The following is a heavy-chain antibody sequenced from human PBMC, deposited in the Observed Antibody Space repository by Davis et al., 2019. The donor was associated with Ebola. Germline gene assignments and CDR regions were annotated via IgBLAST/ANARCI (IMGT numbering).Heavy chain of an antibody. CDR1: GGSVSSGSYY. V-gene: IGHV4-61*01. J-gene: IGHJ4*03. CDR3: ASVSYYYDSSGYHPGGFEY. CDR2: IYYTGSA. Sequence: MPSETLSLTCTVSGGSVSSGSYYWSWIRQPPGKGLEWIGYIYYTGSANYNPSLKSRVSIPVDTSKNQFSLKLSSVAAADAAVDYCASVSYYYDSSGYHPGGFEYWGQGTLVTVSS. D-gene: IGHD3-22*01.